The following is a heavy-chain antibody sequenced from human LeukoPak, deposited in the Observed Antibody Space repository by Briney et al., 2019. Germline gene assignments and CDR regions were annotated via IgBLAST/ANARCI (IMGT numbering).Heavy chain of an antibody. Sequence: AGGSLRLSCAASGFIFSSYGMHWVRQAPGKGLEWVAFIRYDGSKKYYADSVKGRFTISRDNSKNTLYLQMNSLRAEDTAVYYCAKGRSSSPWGYWGQGALVTVSS. D-gene: IGHD6-6*01. CDR1: GFIFSSYG. CDR2: IRYDGSKK. CDR3: AKGRSSSPWGY. J-gene: IGHJ4*02. V-gene: IGHV3-30*02.